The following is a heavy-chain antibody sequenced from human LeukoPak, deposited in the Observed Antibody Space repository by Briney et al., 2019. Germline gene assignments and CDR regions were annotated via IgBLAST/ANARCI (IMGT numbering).Heavy chain of an antibody. CDR3: ARETTVVTPGYYYYYMDV. J-gene: IGHJ6*03. CDR1: GYSISSGYY. V-gene: IGHV4-38-2*02. CDR2: IYHSGST. Sequence: SETLSLTCTVSGYSISSGYYWGWIRQPPGKGLEWIGSIYHSGSTYYNPSLKSRVTISVDTSKNHFSLKLSSVTAADTAVYYCARETTVVTPGYYYYYMDVWGKGTTVTVSS. D-gene: IGHD4-23*01.